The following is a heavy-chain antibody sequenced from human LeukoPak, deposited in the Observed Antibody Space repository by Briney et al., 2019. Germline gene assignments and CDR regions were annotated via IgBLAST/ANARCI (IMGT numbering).Heavy chain of an antibody. J-gene: IGHJ4*02. Sequence: GGSLRLSCAAPGFAFSTYGMNWVRQAPGKGLEWVSYITSRSTIYYADSVRGRFTISRDNVKNSLYLEMSSLRDDDTAVYYCARRLSGSYLDYWGQGTLVTVSS. CDR2: ITSRSTI. CDR1: GFAFSTYG. V-gene: IGHV3-48*02. D-gene: IGHD3-10*01. CDR3: ARRLSGSYLDY.